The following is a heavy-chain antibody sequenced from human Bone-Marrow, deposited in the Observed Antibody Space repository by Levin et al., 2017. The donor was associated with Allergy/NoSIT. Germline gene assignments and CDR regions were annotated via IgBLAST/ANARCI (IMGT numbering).Heavy chain of an antibody. Sequence: ESGPTLVKPTQTLTLTCTFSGFSLGTSGMRVSWIRQPPGEALEWLARIDWDDDKFYSPSLKSRLTISKDTSKNQVVLIMTNMDPADTGTYFCARGGDYGAFDFWGPGTMVIVSS. V-gene: IGHV2-70*04. CDR2: IDWDDDK. CDR3: ARGGDYGAFDF. CDR1: GFSLGTSGMR. J-gene: IGHJ3*01. D-gene: IGHD4-17*01.